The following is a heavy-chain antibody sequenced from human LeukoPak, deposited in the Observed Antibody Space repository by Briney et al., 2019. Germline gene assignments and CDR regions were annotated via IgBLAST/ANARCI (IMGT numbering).Heavy chain of an antibody. J-gene: IGHJ4*02. CDR2: ISWNSGSI. D-gene: IGHD5-12*01. CDR3: AKELRPWGYDKTFAY. CDR1: GFTFGDYA. Sequence: SLRLSCAASGFTFGDYARRWVRQAPGKGLEWVSGISWNSGSIGYADSVKGRFTISRDNAKNSLYLQMNSLTAEDTALYYCAKELRPWGYDKTFAYWGQGTLVTVSS. V-gene: IGHV3-9*01.